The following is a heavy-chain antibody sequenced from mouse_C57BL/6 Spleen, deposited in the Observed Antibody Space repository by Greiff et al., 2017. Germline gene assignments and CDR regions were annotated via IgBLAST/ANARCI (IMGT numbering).Heavy chain of an antibody. J-gene: IGHJ3*01. CDR1: GYTFTSYW. CDR2: IYPSDSET. Sequence: QVQLQQPGAELVRPGSSVKLSCKASGYTFTSYWMDWVKQRPGQGLEWIGNIYPSDSETHYNQKFKDKATLTVDKSSSTAYMQLSSLTSEDSAVYYCARGGYYGSSPAWFASWGQGTLVTVSA. V-gene: IGHV1-61*01. CDR3: ARGGYYGSSPAWFAS. D-gene: IGHD1-1*01.